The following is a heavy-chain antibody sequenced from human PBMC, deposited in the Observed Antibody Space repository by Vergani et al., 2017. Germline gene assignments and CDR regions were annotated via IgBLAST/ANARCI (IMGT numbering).Heavy chain of an antibody. CDR1: GYSFTNDW. V-gene: IGHV5-51*01. J-gene: IGHJ4*02. CDR3: ARLYGRDSSGSKYFDY. CDR2: IHPADSDT. D-gene: IGHD3-22*01. Sequence: EVQLVQSGAEVKKPGESLNISCQISGYSFTNDWIGWVRQMPGKGLEWMGIIHPADSDTRYSPSFQGQVTISVDMSISTAYLQRSSLRASDSAMYYCARLYGRDSSGSKYFDYWGQGTLVTVSS.